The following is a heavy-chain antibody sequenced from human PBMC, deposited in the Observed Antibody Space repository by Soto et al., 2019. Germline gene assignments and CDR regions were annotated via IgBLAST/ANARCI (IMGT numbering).Heavy chain of an antibody. V-gene: IGHV1-3*01. CDR2: INALNGDT. CDR1: GFTFNNYA. J-gene: IGHJ4*02. Sequence: GASVKVSCKSSGFTFNNYALHWVRQAPGHGLEWLGWINALNGDTRYSQRFQGRVTIIRDTSASTVYMDLSGLKSEDTAVYYCARDPKIGYYDYWGQGTVVTVSS. CDR3: ARDPKIGYYDY. D-gene: IGHD3-22*01.